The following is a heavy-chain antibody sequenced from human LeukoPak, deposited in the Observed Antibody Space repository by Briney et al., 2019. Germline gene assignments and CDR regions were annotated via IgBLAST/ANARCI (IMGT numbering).Heavy chain of an antibody. V-gene: IGHV3-30*03. CDR3: AREKFDS. CDR2: VSYEGTIK. Sequence: GGSLRLSCAASGFTFSSYAMNWVRQAPGKGLEWVAVVSYEGTIKYYSDSAKDRFTISRDNSNTLISLQMNDLTTEDTAVYYCAREKFDSWGQGTLVTVSP. CDR1: GFTFSSYA. J-gene: IGHJ5*01.